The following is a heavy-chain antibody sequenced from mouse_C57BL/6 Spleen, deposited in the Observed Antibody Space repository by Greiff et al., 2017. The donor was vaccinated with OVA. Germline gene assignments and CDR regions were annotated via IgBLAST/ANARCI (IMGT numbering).Heavy chain of an antibody. V-gene: IGHV1-53*01. J-gene: IGHJ2*01. D-gene: IGHD1-1*01. CDR1: GYTFTSYW. CDR3: ARGGYGSPDYFDY. Sequence: VQLQQPVTELVKPGASVKLSCKASGYTFTSYWMHWVKQRPGQGLEWIGNINPSNGGTNYNEKFKSKATLTVDKSSSTAYMQLSSLTAEDSAVYYCARGGYGSPDYFDYWGQGTTLTVSS. CDR2: INPSNGGT.